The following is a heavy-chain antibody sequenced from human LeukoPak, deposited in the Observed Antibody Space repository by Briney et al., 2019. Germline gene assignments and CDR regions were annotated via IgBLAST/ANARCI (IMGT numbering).Heavy chain of an antibody. J-gene: IGHJ4*02. V-gene: IGHV3-23*01. CDR1: GFPFSIYD. D-gene: IGHD6-6*01. CDR2: ISDDGRST. CDR3: AKRVPYTSSSVYFDY. Sequence: GGPLTLSCAASGFPFSIYDMRGVPQAPGKALEGVSSISDDGRSTYYADSVKGRFTISKDKSKNTMYLQMNNLRVEDTAIYYCAKRVPYTSSSVYFDYWGQGTLVTVSS.